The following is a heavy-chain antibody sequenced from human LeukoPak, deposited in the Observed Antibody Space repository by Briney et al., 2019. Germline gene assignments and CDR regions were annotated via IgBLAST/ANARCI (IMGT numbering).Heavy chain of an antibody. D-gene: IGHD3-16*01. CDR1: GGSFSGSY. CDR2: INHSGST. Sequence: SSETLSLTCAVYGGSFSGSYWGWIRQPPGKWMEWIGAINHSGSTNYNPSIKSRVAISVDTSKNQFSLKLSSVTAADTAVYDYASVLFGRWSYQSHSPRDYWGQGTLVTVSS. V-gene: IGHV4-34*01. CDR3: ASVLFGRWSYQSHSPRDY. J-gene: IGHJ4*02.